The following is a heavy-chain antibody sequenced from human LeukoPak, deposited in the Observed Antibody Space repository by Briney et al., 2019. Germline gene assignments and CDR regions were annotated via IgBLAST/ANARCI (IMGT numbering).Heavy chain of an antibody. D-gene: IGHD3-10*01. Sequence: PGGSLRLSCAASGFTVRNNYMSWVRQAPGKGLEWVSVIYSGGSTYYADSVKGRFTISRDNSKNTPYLQMNSLRAEDTAVYFCATGERMVRGDGVDYWGQGTLVTVSP. J-gene: IGHJ4*02. V-gene: IGHV3-66*01. CDR1: GFTVRNNY. CDR3: ATGERMVRGDGVDY. CDR2: IYSGGST.